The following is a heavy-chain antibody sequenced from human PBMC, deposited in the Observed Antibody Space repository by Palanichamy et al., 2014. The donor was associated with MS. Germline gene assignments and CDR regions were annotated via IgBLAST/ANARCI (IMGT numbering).Heavy chain of an antibody. CDR2: IWYDGSNK. CDR3: ASGRGSYPNFHFDY. V-gene: IGHV3-33*01. D-gene: IGHD1-26*01. J-gene: IGHJ4*02. CDR1: GFTFSNYG. Sequence: QVQLVEVWGRRGPAWRSLRLSCAASGFTFSNYGMVWVRQAPGKGLEWVAIIWYDGSNKYYADSVKGRFTISRDNSKKTLYLQMNSLRADDTAVYYCASGRGSYPNFHFDYWGQGTLVTVSS.